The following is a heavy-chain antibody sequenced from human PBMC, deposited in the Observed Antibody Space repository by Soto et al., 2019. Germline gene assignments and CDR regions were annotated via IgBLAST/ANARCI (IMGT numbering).Heavy chain of an antibody. V-gene: IGHV2-70*11. CDR1: GCSLSTSGMC. CDR3: ARMNPGCSSTSCYVRY. Sequence: SGPTLVNPTQTLTLTCTFSGCSLSTSGMCVSWIRQPPGKALEWLARIDWDDDKYYSTSLKTRLTISKDTSKNQVVLTMTNMDPVDTATYYCARMNPGCSSTSCYVRYWGQGTLVTVSS. D-gene: IGHD2-2*01. J-gene: IGHJ4*02. CDR2: IDWDDDK.